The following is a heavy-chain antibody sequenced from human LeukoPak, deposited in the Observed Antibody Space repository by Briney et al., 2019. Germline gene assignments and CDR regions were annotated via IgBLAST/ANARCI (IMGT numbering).Heavy chain of an antibody. J-gene: IGHJ6*02. CDR1: GGSISDSY. Sequence: PSETLSLTCTVSGGSISDSYLSWIRQPAGKGLEWIGRMYVTGTTNYNPSLRSRVTMSMDTSKNQLSLRLSFVTAADTAVYYCARENYYDSSGYSEGMDVWGQGTTVIVSS. D-gene: IGHD3-22*01. CDR2: MYVTGTT. CDR3: ARENYYDSSGYSEGMDV. V-gene: IGHV4-4*07.